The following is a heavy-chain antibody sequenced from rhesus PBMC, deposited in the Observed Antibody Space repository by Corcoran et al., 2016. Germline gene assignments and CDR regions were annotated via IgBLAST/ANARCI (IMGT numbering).Heavy chain of an antibody. V-gene: IGHV4S14*01. Sequence: QLQLQESGPGLVKPSETLSLTCAVSGYSISSGYYWGWNRQLPGKGGEWIGSIYGSGGSNYLNPSLKSRVTLSVDTSKNQFSLKLSSVTAADTAVYYCARWFSYWSDYRAFDFWGQGLRVTVSS. CDR1: GYSISSGYY. CDR3: ARWFSYWSDYRAFDF. J-gene: IGHJ3*01. CDR2: IYGSGGSN. D-gene: IGHD3-22*01.